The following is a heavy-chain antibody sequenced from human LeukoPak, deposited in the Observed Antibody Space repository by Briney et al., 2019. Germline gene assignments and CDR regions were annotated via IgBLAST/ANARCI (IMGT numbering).Heavy chain of an antibody. V-gene: IGHV3-23*01. Sequence: GGSLRLSCAASGFTFRTSGMSWVRQAPGKGLEWVSAISGSGVSTYYADSVKGRFTISRDNSKNTLYLQMNSLRAEDTAVYYCARHVSRLDSSSSEYWGQGTLVTVSS. CDR1: GFTFRTSG. CDR3: ARHVSRLDSSSSEY. CDR2: ISGSGVST. D-gene: IGHD6-6*01. J-gene: IGHJ4*02.